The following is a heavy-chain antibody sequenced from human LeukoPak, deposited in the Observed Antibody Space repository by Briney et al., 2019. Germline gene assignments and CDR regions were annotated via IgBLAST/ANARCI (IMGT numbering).Heavy chain of an antibody. CDR3: ATVARNWNDVGGWFDR. CDR2: IYYSGSA. V-gene: IGHV4-59*01. CDR1: GGSISSYY. D-gene: IGHD1-1*01. J-gene: IGHJ5*02. Sequence: PSETLSLTCTVSGGSISSYYWSWVRQPPGKGLEWIGRIYYSGSANYNASLKSRVTISVDTPKTQSSLKLSSVTAAATAVYYCATVARNWNDVGGWFDRWGQGTLVTVSS.